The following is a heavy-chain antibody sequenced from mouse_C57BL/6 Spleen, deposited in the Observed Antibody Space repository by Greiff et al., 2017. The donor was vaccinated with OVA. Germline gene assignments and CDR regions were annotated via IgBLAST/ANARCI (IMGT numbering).Heavy chain of an antibody. D-gene: IGHD4-1*01. J-gene: IGHJ2*01. CDR2: ISYDGSN. V-gene: IGHV3-6*01. Sequence: EVKLVESGPGLVKPSQSLSLTCSVTGYSITSGYYWNWIRQFPGNKLEWMGYISYDGSNNYNPSLKNRISITRDTSKNQFFLKLNSVTTEDTATYYCARGNWDRRDFDYWGQGTTLTVSS. CDR1: GYSITSGYY. CDR3: ARGNWDRRDFDY.